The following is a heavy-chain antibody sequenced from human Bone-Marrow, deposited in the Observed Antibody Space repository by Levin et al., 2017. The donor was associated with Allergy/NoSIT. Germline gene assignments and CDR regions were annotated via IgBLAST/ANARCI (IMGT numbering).Heavy chain of an antibody. CDR3: ARRGILVGASGWGYGMDV. Sequence: SCGASGFTFSTYWMSWVRQAPGKGLEWVATIKPDESDKYYVDSVKGRFTISRDNAKNSLYLQMNSLRVDDTAVYYCARRGILVGASGWGYGMDVWGQGTTVTVSS. V-gene: IGHV3-7*01. CDR2: IKPDESDK. D-gene: IGHD1-26*01. CDR1: GFTFSTYW. J-gene: IGHJ6*02.